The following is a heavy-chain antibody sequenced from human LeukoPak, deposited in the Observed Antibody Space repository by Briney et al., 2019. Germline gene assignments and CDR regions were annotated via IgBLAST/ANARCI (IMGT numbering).Heavy chain of an antibody. CDR3: ARGVPAADHFDY. Sequence: SETLSLTCAVYGGSFSGYYWSWIRQPPGKGLEWIGEINHSGSTNYNPSLKSRVTISVDTSKNQFSLKLSSVTAADTAVYYCARGVPAADHFDYWGQGTLVTVSS. CDR2: INHSGST. D-gene: IGHD2-2*01. J-gene: IGHJ4*02. V-gene: IGHV4-34*01. CDR1: GGSFSGYY.